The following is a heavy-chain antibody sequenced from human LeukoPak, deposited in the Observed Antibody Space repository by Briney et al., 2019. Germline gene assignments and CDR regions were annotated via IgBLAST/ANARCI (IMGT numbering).Heavy chain of an antibody. V-gene: IGHV3-48*04. D-gene: IGHD6-13*01. CDR2: IRYTSTTT. Sequence: PGGSLRLSCAASGFTFSRYSMNWVSQAPGKGLEWVSYIRYTSTTTYYADSVKGRFTISRDNAKNSLYLQMNSLRAEDTAVYYCARQPYSSSWYGDYFDYWGQGTLVTVSS. CDR1: GFTFSRYS. CDR3: ARQPYSSSWYGDYFDY. J-gene: IGHJ4*02.